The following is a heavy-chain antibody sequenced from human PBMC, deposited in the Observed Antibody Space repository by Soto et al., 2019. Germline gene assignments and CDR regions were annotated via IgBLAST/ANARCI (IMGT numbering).Heavy chain of an antibody. CDR1: GGSISSYY. V-gene: IGHV4-59*08. D-gene: IGHD4-17*01. CDR2: IYYSGST. CDR3: ARRYGDCFDY. Sequence: LSLTCTVSGGSISSYYWSWIRQPPGKGLEWIGYIYYSGSTNYNPSLKSRVTISVDTSKNQFSLKLSSVTAADTAVYYCARRYGDCFDYWGQGNLVTVSS. J-gene: IGHJ4*02.